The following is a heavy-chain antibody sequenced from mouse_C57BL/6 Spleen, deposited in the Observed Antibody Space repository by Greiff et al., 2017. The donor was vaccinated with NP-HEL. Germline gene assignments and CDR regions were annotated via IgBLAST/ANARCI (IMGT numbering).Heavy chain of an antibody. CDR3: ARSSADDYGYDKAWFAY. Sequence: VQLQQSGAELVRPGSSVKMSCKTSGYTFTSYGINWVKQRPGQGLEWIGYIYIGNGYTEYNEKFKGKATLTSDTSSSTAYMQLSSLTSEDSAIYFCARSSADDYGYDKAWFAYWGQGTLVTVSA. CDR2: IYIGNGYT. J-gene: IGHJ3*01. D-gene: IGHD2-2*01. CDR1: GYTFTSYG. V-gene: IGHV1-58*01.